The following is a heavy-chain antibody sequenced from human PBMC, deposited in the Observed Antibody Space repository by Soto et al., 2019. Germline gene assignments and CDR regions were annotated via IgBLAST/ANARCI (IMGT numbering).Heavy chain of an antibody. CDR1: GGTFSSYA. CDR2: SIPIFGTA. J-gene: IGHJ6*02. D-gene: IGHD3-3*01. V-gene: IGHV1-69*01. Sequence: QVQLVKSGAEGKKPGSSVKVSCKASGGTFSSYAIILLRQSPGQGLEWMGGSIPIFGTANYAQKFQGSVTITADESTSADYKELSSLRSEDTVVYDWATRITSFGGVIPRDNYYGMDVWGQGTTVTVSS. CDR3: ATRITSFGGVIPRDNYYGMDV.